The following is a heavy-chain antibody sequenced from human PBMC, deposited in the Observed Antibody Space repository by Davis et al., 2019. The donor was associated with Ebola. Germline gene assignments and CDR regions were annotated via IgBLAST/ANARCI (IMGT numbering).Heavy chain of an antibody. CDR1: GFTFSDYY. CDR3: ARDPGEQWLGGWFDY. CDR2: ISSSGSTI. D-gene: IGHD6-19*01. J-gene: IGHJ4*02. Sequence: GESLKISCAASGFTFSDYYMSWIRQAPGKGLEWVSYISSSGSTIYYADSVKGRFTISRDNAKNSLYLQMNSLRDEDTAVYYCARDPGEQWLGGWFDYWGQGTLVTVSS. V-gene: IGHV3-11*04.